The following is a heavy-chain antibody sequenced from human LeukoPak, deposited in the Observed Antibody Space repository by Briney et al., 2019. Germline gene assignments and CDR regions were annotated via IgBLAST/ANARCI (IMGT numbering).Heavy chain of an antibody. Sequence: SETLSLTCTVSGGSISSYYWSWIRQPPGKGLEWIGYIYYSGSTNYNPSLKSRVTISVETSKNQFSLKLSSVTAADTAVYYCARVVSGSYTGDWFDPWGQGTLVTVSS. CDR1: GGSISSYY. CDR3: ARVVSGSYTGDWFDP. CDR2: IYYSGST. D-gene: IGHD1-26*01. V-gene: IGHV4-59*01. J-gene: IGHJ5*02.